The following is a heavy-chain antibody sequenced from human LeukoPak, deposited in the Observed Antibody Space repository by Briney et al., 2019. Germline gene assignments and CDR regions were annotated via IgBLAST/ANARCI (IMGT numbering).Heavy chain of an antibody. J-gene: IGHJ5*02. V-gene: IGHV1-46*01. CDR1: GYTFTSYY. Sequence: ASVKVSCKASGYTFTSYYMHWVRQAPGQGLEWMGVINPSGGSTSYAQKFQGRVTMTRDMSTSTVYMELSSLRSEDTAVYYCARGLELPRFDPWGQGTLVTVSS. CDR2: INPSGGST. CDR3: ARGLELPRFDP. D-gene: IGHD1-7*01.